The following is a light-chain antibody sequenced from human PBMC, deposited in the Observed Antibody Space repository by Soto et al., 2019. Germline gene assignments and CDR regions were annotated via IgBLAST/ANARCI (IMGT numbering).Light chain of an antibody. CDR3: NSYSSSSTAPYV. CDR1: RNDVGGYNF. CDR2: EVS. V-gene: IGLV2-14*01. Sequence: QSALTQPASVSGSPGQSITISCTGTRNDVGGYNFVSWYQQLPGKAPKLMIYEVSNRPSRVSARFSGSKSGNTASLTISGLQAEDEADYYCNSYSSSSTAPYVFGTGTKVTVL. J-gene: IGLJ1*01.